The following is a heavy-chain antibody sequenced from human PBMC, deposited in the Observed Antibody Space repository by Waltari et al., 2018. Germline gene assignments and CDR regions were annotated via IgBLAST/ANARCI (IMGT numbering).Heavy chain of an antibody. CDR2: INHSGST. Sequence: QVQLQQWGAGLLKPSETLSLTCAVYGGSFSGYYWSWLRQPLGKGLEGIGEINHSGSTNYNPSLKSRVTISVDTSKNQFSLKLSSVTAADPAVYYCARHSSIAARPGSYAFDIWGQGTMVTVSS. V-gene: IGHV4-34*01. CDR1: GGSFSGYY. CDR3: ARHSSIAARPGSYAFDI. J-gene: IGHJ3*02. D-gene: IGHD6-6*01.